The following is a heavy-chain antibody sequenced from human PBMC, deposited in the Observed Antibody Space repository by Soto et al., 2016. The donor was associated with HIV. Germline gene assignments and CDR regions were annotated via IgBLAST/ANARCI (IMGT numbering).Heavy chain of an antibody. CDR3: ATGAVAGPFDY. V-gene: IGHV1-69-2*01. CDR2: VDPEDGE. J-gene: IGHJ4*02. D-gene: IGHD6-19*01. CDR1: GYTFTDNY. Sequence: EVQLVQSGAEVKKPGTTVKVSCKVSGYTFTDNYIHWVQQAPGKGLEWMGLVDPEDGEKYAEKFQGRVNITADTSADTAYMELSTLRSDDTAVYYCATGAVAGPFDYWGQGTLVTVSS.